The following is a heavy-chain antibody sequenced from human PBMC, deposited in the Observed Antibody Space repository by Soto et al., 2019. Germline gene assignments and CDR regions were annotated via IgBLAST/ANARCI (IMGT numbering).Heavy chain of an antibody. J-gene: IGHJ4*02. D-gene: IGHD3-10*01. V-gene: IGHV3-9*01. CDR2: VSPPGDTV. Sequence: VQVVASGGVLVQPGRSLRLSCAVSGFRFEQYVMHWFRQGPGKGLECVLTVSPPGDTVAYADSVECRFTLSRDHAKNSLHLHINSLKVAYTAFYSFLKDAPNGSSADWRPRNLVPVSP. CDR3: LKDAPNGSSAD. CDR1: GFRFEQYV.